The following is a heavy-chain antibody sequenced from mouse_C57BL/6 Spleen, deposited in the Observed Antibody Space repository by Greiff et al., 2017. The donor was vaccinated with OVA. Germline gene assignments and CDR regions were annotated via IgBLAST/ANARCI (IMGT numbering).Heavy chain of an antibody. J-gene: IGHJ1*03. V-gene: IGHV1-52*01. CDR1: GYTFTSYW. D-gene: IGHD1-1*01. CDR3: ARGGGSRYWYFDV. Sequence: QVQLQQPGAELVRPGSSVRLSCKASGYTFTSYWMHWVKQRPIQGLEWIGNIDPSDSETHYNQKFKDKATLTVDKSSSTAYMQLSSLTSEDSAVYYCARGGGSRYWYFDVWGTGTTVTVSS. CDR2: IDPSDSET.